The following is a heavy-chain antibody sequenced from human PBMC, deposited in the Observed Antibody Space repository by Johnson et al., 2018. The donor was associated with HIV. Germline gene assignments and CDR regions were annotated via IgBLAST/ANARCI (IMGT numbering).Heavy chain of an antibody. Sequence: VQLVESGGGVVRPGGSLRLSCAASGFTCSDYYMSWIRQAPGKGLEWVSYISRSGSTIYYADSVKGRFTISRDNAKNSLYLQMNSLRAEDTAVYYCASSRSDHDAFDIWGQGTMVTVSS. CDR3: ASSRSDHDAFDI. CDR1: GFTCSDYY. J-gene: IGHJ3*02. V-gene: IGHV3-11*04. CDR2: ISRSGSTI.